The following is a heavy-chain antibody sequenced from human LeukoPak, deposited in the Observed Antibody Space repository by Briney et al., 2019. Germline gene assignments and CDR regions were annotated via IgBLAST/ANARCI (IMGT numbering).Heavy chain of an antibody. V-gene: IGHV3-53*01. D-gene: IGHD2-2*01. CDR3: AREVAGYCSSTVCPQYSYMDV. J-gene: IGHJ6*03. CDR2: LQSGATT. CDR1: GLTVSTNS. Sequence: PGRSLTLSCAADGGLTVSTNSMSAVRQAPGWSLVWVSLLQSGATTTYAASVMGRFPSYRDNTKNTLYLQMNRLRAQESVVSYCAREVAGYCSSTVCPQYSYMDVWGKGTTVIVAS.